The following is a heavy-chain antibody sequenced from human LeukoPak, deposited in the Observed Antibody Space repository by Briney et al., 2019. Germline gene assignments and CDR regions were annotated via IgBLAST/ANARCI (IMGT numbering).Heavy chain of an antibody. CDR3: ARDRAAADLDY. CDR1: GFTFSSNW. J-gene: IGHJ4*02. D-gene: IGHD6-13*01. Sequence: SGGSLRLSCAASGFTFSSNWMGWVRQAPGKGLEWVANIKQDGSETYYVDSVKGRFTISRDNAKNSLYLQMSSLRAEDTAVYYCARDRAAADLDYWGQGTLVTVSS. CDR2: IKQDGSET. V-gene: IGHV3-7*01.